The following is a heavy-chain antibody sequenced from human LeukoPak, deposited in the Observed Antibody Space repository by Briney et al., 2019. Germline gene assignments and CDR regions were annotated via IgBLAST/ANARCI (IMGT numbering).Heavy chain of an antibody. J-gene: IGHJ4*02. D-gene: IGHD3-22*01. CDR2: ISSSSSYI. CDR3: AKVVGHYDSSGYRWFDY. Sequence: PGGSLRLSCAASGFTFSSYSMNWVRQAPGKGLEWVSSISSSSSYIYYADSVKGRFTISRDNAKNSLYLQMNSLRAEDTALYYCAKVVGHYDSSGYRWFDYWGQGTLVTVSS. CDR1: GFTFSSYS. V-gene: IGHV3-21*04.